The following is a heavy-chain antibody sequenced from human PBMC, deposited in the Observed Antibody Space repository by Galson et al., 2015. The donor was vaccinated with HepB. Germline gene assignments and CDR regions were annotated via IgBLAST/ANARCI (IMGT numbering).Heavy chain of an antibody. V-gene: IGHV1-18*01. CDR2: ISAYNGNT. CDR3: VRSEGDSGFDP. D-gene: IGHD6-13*01. J-gene: IGHJ5*02. CDR1: GYTFTSYG. Sequence: SCKASGYTFTSYGISWVRQAPGQGLEYMGWISAYNGNTNYAQKLQGRVTMTTDASTSTAYMELRSLRSDDTAVYYCVRSEGDSGFDPWGQGTLVTVSS.